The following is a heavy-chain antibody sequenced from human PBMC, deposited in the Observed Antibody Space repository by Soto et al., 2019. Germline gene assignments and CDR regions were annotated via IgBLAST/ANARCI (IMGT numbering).Heavy chain of an antibody. V-gene: IGHV3-11*05. Sequence: QVQLVESGGGLVRPGGSLRLSCEASGFTFRNYYMTWFRQAPGKGLEWLSYIDSSTKYTNYADSGKGRFTISRDNAKNSPYLQMTSLGAADTAVYYCAREYYYAMDVWGPATMVTVSS. CDR2: IDSSTKYT. CDR3: AREYYYAMDV. CDR1: GFTFRNYY. J-gene: IGHJ6*02.